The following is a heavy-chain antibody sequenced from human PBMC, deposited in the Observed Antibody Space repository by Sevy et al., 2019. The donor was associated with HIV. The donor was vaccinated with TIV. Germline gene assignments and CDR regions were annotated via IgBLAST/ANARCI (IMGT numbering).Heavy chain of an antibody. CDR3: TRDLRFLEWLSKGYYYYGMDV. CDR1: GFTFGDYA. V-gene: IGHV3-49*03. J-gene: IGHJ6*02. CDR2: IRSKAYGGTT. Sequence: GSLRLSCTASGFTFGDYAMSWFRQAPGKGLEWVGFIRSKAYGGTTEYAASVKGRFTISRDDSKSIAYLQMNSLKTEDTAVYYCTRDLRFLEWLSKGYYYYGMDVWGQGTTVTVSS. D-gene: IGHD3-3*01.